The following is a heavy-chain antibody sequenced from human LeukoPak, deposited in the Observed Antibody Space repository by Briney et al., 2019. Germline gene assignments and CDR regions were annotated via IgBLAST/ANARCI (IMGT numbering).Heavy chain of an antibody. CDR2: IYHSGST. CDR1: GGSISSSNW. Sequence: SETLSLTCAVSGGSISSSNWWSWVRQPPGKGLEWIGEIYHSGSTNYNPSLKSRVTISVDKSKNQFSLKLSSVTAADTAVYYCARGAGELLQEYFDYWGQGTLVTVSS. D-gene: IGHD1-26*01. V-gene: IGHV4-4*02. J-gene: IGHJ4*02. CDR3: ARGAGELLQEYFDY.